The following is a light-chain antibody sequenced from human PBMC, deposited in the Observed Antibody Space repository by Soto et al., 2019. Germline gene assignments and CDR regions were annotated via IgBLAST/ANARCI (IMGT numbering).Light chain of an antibody. CDR3: QQYGNSPWT. CDR1: QSVRSSY. V-gene: IGKV3-20*01. J-gene: IGKJ1*01. Sequence: EIVLTQSPGTLSLSPGERATLSCRASQSVRSSYLAWYQQKPGQAPRLLIYGASSRATGIPDRFSGSGSGTDFTLTISRLEPEDFAVYYCQQYGNSPWTFGQGTKV. CDR2: GAS.